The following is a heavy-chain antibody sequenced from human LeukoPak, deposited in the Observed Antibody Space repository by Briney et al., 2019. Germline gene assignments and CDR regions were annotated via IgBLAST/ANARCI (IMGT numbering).Heavy chain of an antibody. CDR2: IYYSGST. V-gene: IGHV4-59*01. J-gene: IGHJ5*02. CDR1: GGSISSYH. Sequence: PSETLSLTCTVSGGSISSYHWSWIRQPPGKGLEWIGYIYYSGSTDYNPSLKSRVTISVDTSKNQFSLKLSSVTAADTAVYYCARDKSGGYYYWFDPWGQGTLVTVSS. CDR3: ARDKSGGYYYWFDP. D-gene: IGHD3-22*01.